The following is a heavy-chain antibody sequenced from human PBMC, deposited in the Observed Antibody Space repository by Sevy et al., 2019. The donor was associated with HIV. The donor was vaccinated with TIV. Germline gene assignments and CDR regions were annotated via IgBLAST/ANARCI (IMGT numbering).Heavy chain of an antibody. CDR3: AGENAWGRGYS. J-gene: IGHJ4*02. D-gene: IGHD1-26*01. Sequence: WETLSLTCTVSGGSITSLYWNWIRQPPGKGLEWIANIDYNGHINYNPSLKSRFTLSLDTSKNQFSLRLSYVTAADTAMYYCAGENAWGRGYSWGQGTLVTVSS. CDR1: GGSITSLY. V-gene: IGHV4-59*08. CDR2: IDYNGHI.